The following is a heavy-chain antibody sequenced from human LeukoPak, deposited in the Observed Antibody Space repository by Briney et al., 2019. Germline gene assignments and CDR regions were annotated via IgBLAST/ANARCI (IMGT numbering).Heavy chain of an antibody. CDR3: VRIRRCTNGVCYLRGFDP. CDR1: GFTFSGYG. V-gene: IGHV3-23*01. Sequence: GGSLRLSCAASGFTFSGYGMSWVRQAPGKGLEWVSAISGSGGSTYYADSVKGRFTIYRDNSKNTVYLQMNSLGAEDTAVYYCVRIRRCTNGVCYLRGFDPWGQGTLVTVSS. D-gene: IGHD2-8*01. CDR2: ISGSGGST. J-gene: IGHJ5*02.